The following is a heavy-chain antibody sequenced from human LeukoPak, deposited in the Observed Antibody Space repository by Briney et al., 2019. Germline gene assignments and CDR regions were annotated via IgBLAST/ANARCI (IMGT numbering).Heavy chain of an antibody. Sequence: ASVKVSCKASGYTFTGYYMHWVRQAPGQGLERMGWINPNSGGTNYAQKFQGRVSMTGDTSISSANLELRSLRSDDTAVYYCARIRLPTLGYELPHRRGCFDPWGQGTLVTVSS. J-gene: IGHJ5*02. CDR3: ARIRLPTLGYELPHRRGCFDP. V-gene: IGHV1-2*02. CDR1: GYTFTGYY. CDR2: INPNSGGT. D-gene: IGHD3-16*01.